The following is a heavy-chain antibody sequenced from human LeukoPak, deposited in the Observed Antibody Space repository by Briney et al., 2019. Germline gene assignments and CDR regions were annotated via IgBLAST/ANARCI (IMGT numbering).Heavy chain of an antibody. Sequence: SETLSLTCTVSGGSISSYYWSWIRQPPGKGLEWIGYIYYSGSTNYNPSLKSRVNISVDTSKNQFSLKLSSVTAADTAVYYCARRDQYFQHWGQGTLVTVSS. V-gene: IGHV4-59*08. CDR3: ARRDQYFQH. J-gene: IGHJ1*01. CDR2: IYYSGST. CDR1: GGSISSYY.